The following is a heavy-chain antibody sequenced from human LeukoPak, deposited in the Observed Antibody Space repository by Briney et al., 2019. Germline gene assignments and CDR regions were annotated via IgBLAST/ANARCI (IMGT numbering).Heavy chain of an antibody. CDR3: ARDPRRNDYGDYVV. Sequence: ETLSLTCTVSGGSISSSSYYWGWIRQPPGKGLEWVSVIYSGGSTYYADSVKGRFTISRHNSKNTLYLQMNSLRAEDTAVYYCARDPRRNDYGDYVVWGQGTMVTVSS. D-gene: IGHD4-17*01. J-gene: IGHJ3*01. CDR1: GGSISSSSYY. V-gene: IGHV3-53*04. CDR2: IYSGGST.